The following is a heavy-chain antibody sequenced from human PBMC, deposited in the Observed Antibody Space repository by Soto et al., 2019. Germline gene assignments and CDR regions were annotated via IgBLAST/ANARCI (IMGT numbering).Heavy chain of an antibody. J-gene: IGHJ4*02. D-gene: IGHD3-10*01. Sequence: ASVKVSCKASGYTFTSYGISWVRQAPGQGLEWMGWISAYNGNTNYAQKLQGRVTMTTDTSTSTACMELRSLRSDDTAVYYCARLWFGESSDYWGQGTLVTVSS. CDR1: GYTFTSYG. CDR3: ARLWFGESSDY. V-gene: IGHV1-18*01. CDR2: ISAYNGNT.